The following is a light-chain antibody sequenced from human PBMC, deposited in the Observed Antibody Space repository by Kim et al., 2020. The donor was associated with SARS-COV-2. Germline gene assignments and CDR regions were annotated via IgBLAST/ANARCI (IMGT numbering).Light chain of an antibody. J-gene: IGKJ1*01. Sequence: EIGLTQSPATLSLSPGERATLSCRASQSVSSNYLAWYQQKPGQAPRLLIYGASSRATGTPDRFSGSGSGTDFTLTITRLEPEDFAVYYCQQYSSSPATFGQGTKVDIK. CDR1: QSVSSNY. CDR3: QQYSSSPAT. V-gene: IGKV3-20*01. CDR2: GAS.